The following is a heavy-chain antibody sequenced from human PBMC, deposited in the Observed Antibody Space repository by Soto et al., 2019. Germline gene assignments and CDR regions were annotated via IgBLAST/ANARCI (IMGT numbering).Heavy chain of an antibody. CDR1: GFTFSSYS. Sequence: GGSLRLSCAASGFTFSSYSMNWVRQAPGKGLEWVSSISSSSSYIYCADSVKGRFTISRDNAKNSLYLQMNSLRAEDTAVYYCARMGIAARTFRDYYYGMDVWGQGTTVTVSS. V-gene: IGHV3-21*01. D-gene: IGHD6-6*01. CDR2: ISSSSSYI. J-gene: IGHJ6*02. CDR3: ARMGIAARTFRDYYYGMDV.